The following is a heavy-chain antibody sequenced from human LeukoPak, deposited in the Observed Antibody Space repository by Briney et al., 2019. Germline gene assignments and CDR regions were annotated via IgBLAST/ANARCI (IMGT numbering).Heavy chain of an antibody. D-gene: IGHD3-10*02. Sequence: GGSLRLSCAASGFTFSSYAMTWVRQAPGKGLEWVSAISGSGGSTYYADSVKGRFTISRDNAKNSLYLQMNSLRAEDTAVYYCAELGITMIGGVWGKGTTVTISS. J-gene: IGHJ6*04. CDR3: AELGITMIGGV. CDR1: GFTFSSYA. CDR2: ISGSGGST. V-gene: IGHV3-23*01.